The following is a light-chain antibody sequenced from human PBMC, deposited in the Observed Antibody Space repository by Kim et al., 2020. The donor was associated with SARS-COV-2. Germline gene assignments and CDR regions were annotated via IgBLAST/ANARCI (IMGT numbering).Light chain of an antibody. CDR2: ATS. CDR3: QRYYAVPFT. V-gene: IGKV1-NL1*01. J-gene: IGKJ2*01. Sequence: DIQMTQSPSSLSASVGDRVTITCRAGQGISSSLAWFQQKPGTAPKLLISATSKLEDGVPARFSGRGPGTEFTLTISSLQPEDVATNFGQRYYAVPFTCGQGTKREI. CDR1: QGISSS.